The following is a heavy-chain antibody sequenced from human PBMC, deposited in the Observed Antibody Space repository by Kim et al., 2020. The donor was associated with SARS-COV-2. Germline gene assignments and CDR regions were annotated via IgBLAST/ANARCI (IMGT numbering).Heavy chain of an antibody. J-gene: IGHJ5*02. CDR2: IYYSGST. Sequence: SETLSLTCTVSGGSVSSGSYYWSWIRQPPGKGLEWIGYIYYSGSTNYNPSLKSRVTISVDTSKNQFSLKLSSVTAADTAVYYCAREDDSSGYSPGWFDPWGQGTLVTVSS. CDR1: GGSVSSGSYY. CDR3: AREDDSSGYSPGWFDP. V-gene: IGHV4-61*01. D-gene: IGHD3-22*01.